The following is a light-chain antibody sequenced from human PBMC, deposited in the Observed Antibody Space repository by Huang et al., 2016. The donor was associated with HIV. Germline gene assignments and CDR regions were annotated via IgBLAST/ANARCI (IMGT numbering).Light chain of an antibody. CDR2: VAS. V-gene: IGKV3-20*01. CDR1: QTISCNY. CDR3: HQYGSSPET. J-gene: IGKJ1*01. Sequence: EVALSQSPGTMSLSPGEGATLSCRASQTISCNYLAWYQQTAGQPPRLLIYVASRRATGVPDRFSGSGSGTDFTLTVNALEPEDVAVYYCHQYGSSPETFGQGTKVEIK.